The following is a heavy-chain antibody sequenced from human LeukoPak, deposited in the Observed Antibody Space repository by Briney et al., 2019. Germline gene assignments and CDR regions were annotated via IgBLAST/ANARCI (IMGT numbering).Heavy chain of an antibody. J-gene: IGHJ4*02. CDR1: GGSISSYY. CDR2: INHSGST. Sequence: SETLSLTCTVSGGSISSYYWSWIRQPPGKGLEWIGEINHSGSTNYNPSLKSRVTISVDTSKNQFSLKLSSVTAADTAVYYCARAPPPSAAAGSWFDYWGQGTLVTVSS. D-gene: IGHD6-13*01. V-gene: IGHV4-34*01. CDR3: ARAPPPSAAAGSWFDY.